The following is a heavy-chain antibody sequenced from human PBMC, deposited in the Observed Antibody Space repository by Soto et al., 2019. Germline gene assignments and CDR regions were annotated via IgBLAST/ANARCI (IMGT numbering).Heavy chain of an antibody. Sequence: ASVKVSCKTSGYTFSNYGITWVRRAPGQPLEWLGWISLYSDGTNYAQKFQGRVSMTTDTSTTTAYMELRSLRSDDTAVYYCARVVPGAEAWFGPWGQGNLVTVS. CDR3: ARVVPGAEAWFGP. V-gene: IGHV1-18*01. CDR1: GYTFSNYG. CDR2: ISLYSDGT. J-gene: IGHJ5*02. D-gene: IGHD2-2*01.